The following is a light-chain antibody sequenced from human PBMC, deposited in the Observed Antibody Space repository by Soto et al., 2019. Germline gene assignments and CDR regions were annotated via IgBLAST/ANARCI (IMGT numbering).Light chain of an antibody. J-gene: IGKJ1*01. CDR2: GAS. CDR3: QQYGGSPLT. Sequence: EIVMTQSPATLSVSPGARATLSCRASQSVGSDLVWYRQKPGQAPRLLIYGASSRATGIPDRFSASGSGADFTLTISRLEPEDFAVYFCQQYGGSPLTFGQGTKVDIK. CDR1: QSVGSD. V-gene: IGKV3-20*01.